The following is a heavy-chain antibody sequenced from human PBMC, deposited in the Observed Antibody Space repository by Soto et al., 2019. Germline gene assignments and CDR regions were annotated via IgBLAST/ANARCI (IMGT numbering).Heavy chain of an antibody. Sequence: SETLSLTCAVYGGSFSGYYWSWIRQPPGKGLEWIGEINHSGSTNDNPSLKSRVTISVDTSKNQFSLKLSSVTAADTAVYYCARDVDTAMVYYFDYWGQGTLVTVSS. V-gene: IGHV4-34*01. CDR3: ARDVDTAMVYYFDY. J-gene: IGHJ4*02. CDR2: INHSGST. CDR1: GGSFSGYY. D-gene: IGHD5-18*01.